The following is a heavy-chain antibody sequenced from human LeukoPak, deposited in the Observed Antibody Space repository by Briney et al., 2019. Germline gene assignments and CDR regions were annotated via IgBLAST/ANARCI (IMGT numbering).Heavy chain of an antibody. D-gene: IGHD3-9*01. V-gene: IGHV3-23*01. CDR2: ISGSGGST. CDR3: AKLRGYDILTGYSDY. Sequence: PRGSLRVSCAASGFTFSSYAMSWVRQAPGKGLEWVSAISGSGGSTYYADSVKGRFTISRDNSKNTLYLQMNSLRADDTAVYYCAKLRGYDILTGYSDYWGQGTLVTVPS. CDR1: GFTFSSYA. J-gene: IGHJ4*02.